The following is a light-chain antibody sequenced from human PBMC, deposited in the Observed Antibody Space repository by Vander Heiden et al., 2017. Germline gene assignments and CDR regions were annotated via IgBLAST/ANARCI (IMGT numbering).Light chain of an antibody. CDR2: AAS. V-gene: IGKV1-9*01. CDR1: QGISSY. Sequence: DIQLTQSPSFLSASVGDRVTITCRASQGISSYLAWYQQNPGKAPKLLIYAASTLESGVPSRFSGSGSGTEFTHTISSLQPEDFATFYCQEVYSYPYTFGQGTKLEIK. J-gene: IGKJ2*01. CDR3: QEVYSYPYT.